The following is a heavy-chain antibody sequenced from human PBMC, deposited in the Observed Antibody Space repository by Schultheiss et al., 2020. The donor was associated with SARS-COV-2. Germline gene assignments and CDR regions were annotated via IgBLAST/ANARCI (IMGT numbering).Heavy chain of an antibody. Sequence: SQTLSLTCTVSGGSISSGSYYWSWIRQPPGKGLEWIGSILYSGNTYYNPSLKSRVTISVDTSKNRFSLKLSSVTAADTAVYYCARSLPYYYYYGMDVWGQGTTVTVSS. V-gene: IGHV4-39*01. D-gene: IGHD2-15*01. CDR3: ARSLPYYYYYGMDV. CDR1: GGSISSGSYY. CDR2: ILYSGNT. J-gene: IGHJ6*02.